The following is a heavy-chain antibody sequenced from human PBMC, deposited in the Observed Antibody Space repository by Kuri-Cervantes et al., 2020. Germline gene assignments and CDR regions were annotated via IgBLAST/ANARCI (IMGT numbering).Heavy chain of an antibody. J-gene: IGHJ4*02. Sequence: SETLSLTCTVSGGSISSYYWSWIRQPPGKGLEWIGYIYYSGSTNYNPSLKSRVTISVDTSKNQSSLRLSSVTAADTAVYYCARVNQGGFDYWGQGTLVTVSS. CDR3: ARVNQGGFDY. V-gene: IGHV4-59*01. CDR2: IYYSGST. D-gene: IGHD1-14*01. CDR1: GGSISSYY.